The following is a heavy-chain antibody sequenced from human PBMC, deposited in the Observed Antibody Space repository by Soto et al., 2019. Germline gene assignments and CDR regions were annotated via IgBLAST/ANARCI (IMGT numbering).Heavy chain of an antibody. Sequence: PSQTLRVTRGVVCGSIVDRNWCLIVRQTPGKGLEWIGEIYHSGSTNYNPSLKSRVTISVDTSKNQFSLKLSSVTAADTAVYYCARDIRGYSSNWFDPWGQGALVTVS. J-gene: IGHJ5*02. CDR2: IYHSGST. V-gene: IGHV4-4*02. CDR1: CGSIVDRNW. CDR3: ARDIRGYSSNWFDP. D-gene: IGHD5-18*01.